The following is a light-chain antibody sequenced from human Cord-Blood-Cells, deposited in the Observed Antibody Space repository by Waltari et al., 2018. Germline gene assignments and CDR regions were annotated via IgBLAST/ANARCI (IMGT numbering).Light chain of an antibody. V-gene: IGKV3-11*01. CDR1: QSVSSY. J-gene: IGKJ1*01. Sequence: DIVLTQSPANLSLSPGERATLSCRASQSVSSYLAWYQQKPGQAPRLLIYDASNRATGIPARFSGSGSGTDFTLTISSLEPEDFAVYYCQQRSNWPRTFGQGTKVEIK. CDR2: DAS. CDR3: QQRSNWPRT.